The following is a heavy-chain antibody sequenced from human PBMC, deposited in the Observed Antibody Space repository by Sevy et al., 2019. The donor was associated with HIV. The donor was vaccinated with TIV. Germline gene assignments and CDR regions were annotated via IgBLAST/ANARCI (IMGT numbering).Heavy chain of an antibody. J-gene: IGHJ4*02. CDR2: ISSSSSTI. V-gene: IGHV3-48*02. CDR1: GFTFSSYS. CDR3: ARGKRRDGYNYSY. Sequence: GGSLRLSCAASGFTFSSYSMNWVRQAPGEGLEWVSYISSSSSTIYYADSVKGRFTISRDNAKNSLYLQMNSLRDEDTAVYYCARGKRRDGYNYSYWGQGTLVTVSS. D-gene: IGHD5-12*01.